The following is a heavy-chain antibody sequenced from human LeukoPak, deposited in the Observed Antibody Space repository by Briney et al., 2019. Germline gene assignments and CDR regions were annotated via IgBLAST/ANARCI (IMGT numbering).Heavy chain of an antibody. CDR3: AKHLAYSRQSPDY. V-gene: IGHV3-23*01. D-gene: IGHD6-13*01. Sequence: GGSLRLSCAASGFTFKNYAMSWVRQAPGKGLEWVSAISVGSITYYADSVKGRFTISRDNSKNTLCLQMNSLRAEDTAVYYCAKHLAYSRQSPDYWGQGTLVAVSS. CDR2: ISVGSIT. CDR1: GFTFKNYA. J-gene: IGHJ4*02.